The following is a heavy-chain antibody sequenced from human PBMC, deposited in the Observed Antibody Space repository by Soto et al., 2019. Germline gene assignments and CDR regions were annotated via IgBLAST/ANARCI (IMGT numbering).Heavy chain of an antibody. CDR3: ARSDIVVVPAAIRTHYYYYGMDV. V-gene: IGHV4-59*01. Sequence: ASETLSLTCTVSGGSISSYYWSWIRQPPGKGLEWIGYIYYSGSTNYNPSLKSRVTISVGTSKNQFSLKLSSVTAADTAVYYCARSDIVVVPAAIRTHYYYYGMDVWGQGTTVTVSS. D-gene: IGHD2-2*01. CDR2: IYYSGST. J-gene: IGHJ6*02. CDR1: GGSISSYY.